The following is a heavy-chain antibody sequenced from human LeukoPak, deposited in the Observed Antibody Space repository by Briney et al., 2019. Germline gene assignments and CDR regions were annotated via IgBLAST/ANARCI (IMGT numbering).Heavy chain of an antibody. D-gene: IGHD1-26*01. V-gene: IGHV4-39*01. J-gene: IGHJ4*02. Sequence: PSETLSLTFAVSGGSLSSNNYYWVWIRQPPGKELEWIGSIYYNGNTYYNSSLKSRVTTSVDTSKNQFSLNLTSVTAADTAVYYCARHSRSIVGATIDYWGQGTLVTVSS. CDR2: IYYNGNT. CDR3: ARHSRSIVGATIDY. CDR1: GGSLSSNNYY.